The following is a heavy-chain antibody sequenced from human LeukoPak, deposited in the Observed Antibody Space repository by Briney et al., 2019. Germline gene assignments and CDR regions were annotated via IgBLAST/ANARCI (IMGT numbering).Heavy chain of an antibody. Sequence: SQTLSLTCAISGDSVSSNSAAWNWIRQSPSRGLEWLGMRCNKSKWYNDYAVSGKSRITINPDTSKNQFSLQLNSVTPEDTAIYLCARGWDYTALVPPYYYAMDVWGQGTTVTVSS. D-gene: IGHD5-18*01. CDR2: RCNKSKWYN. J-gene: IGHJ6*02. V-gene: IGHV6-1*01. CDR1: GDSVSSNSAA. CDR3: ARGWDYTALVPPYYYAMDV.